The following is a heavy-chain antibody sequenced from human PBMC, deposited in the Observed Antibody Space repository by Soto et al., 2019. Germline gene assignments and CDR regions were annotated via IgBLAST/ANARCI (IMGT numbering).Heavy chain of an antibody. CDR2: IIPILGIA. J-gene: IGHJ4*02. D-gene: IGHD6-13*01. CDR1: GGTFSSYT. Sequence: SVKVSCKASGGTFSSYTISWVRQAPGQGLEWMGRIIPILGIANYAQKFQGRVTITADESTSTAYMELSSLRSEDTAVYYCALDRIAPYVFDYWGQGTLVTVSS. V-gene: IGHV1-69*02. CDR3: ALDRIAPYVFDY.